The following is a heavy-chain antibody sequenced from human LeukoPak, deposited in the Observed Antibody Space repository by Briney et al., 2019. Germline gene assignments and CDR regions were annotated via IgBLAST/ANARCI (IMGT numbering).Heavy chain of an antibody. CDR3: ARGRNWGDFDL. CDR1: GGSISSYS. V-gene: IGHV4-59*01. Sequence: SETLSLTCTVSGGSISSYSWSWIRQPPGKGLEWIGYIYYSGSTNYNPSLKSRVTISVDTSKNQFSLKLSSVTAADTAVYYCARGRNWGDFDLWGRGTLVTVSS. J-gene: IGHJ2*01. CDR2: IYYSGST. D-gene: IGHD7-27*01.